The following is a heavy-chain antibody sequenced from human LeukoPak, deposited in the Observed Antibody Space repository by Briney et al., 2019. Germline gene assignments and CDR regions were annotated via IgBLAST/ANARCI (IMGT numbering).Heavy chain of an antibody. Sequence: GGSLRLSCAASGFTFSSYSMSWVRQAPGKGLEWVSSISSSSSYIYYADSVKGRFTISRDNAKNSLYLQMNSLRAEDTAVYYCARELGGGMDVWGKGTTVTVSS. CDR3: ARELGGGMDV. V-gene: IGHV3-21*01. J-gene: IGHJ6*04. D-gene: IGHD2-15*01. CDR1: GFTFSSYS. CDR2: ISSSSSYI.